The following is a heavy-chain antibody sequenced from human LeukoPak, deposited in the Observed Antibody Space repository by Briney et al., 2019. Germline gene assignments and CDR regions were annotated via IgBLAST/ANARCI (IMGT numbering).Heavy chain of an antibody. J-gene: IGHJ3*01. Sequence: GGSLRLSCAASGFTFSSHNMNWVRQAPGKGLEWVSYISSSGSTIYYADSVKGRFTISRDNSKDTLYLQMNSLRAEDTALYYCAKDSVRGYSGYGNDGFDFWGQGTMVTVSS. V-gene: IGHV3-48*01. CDR2: ISSSGSTI. CDR1: GFTFSSHN. D-gene: IGHD5-12*01. CDR3: AKDSVRGYSGYGNDGFDF.